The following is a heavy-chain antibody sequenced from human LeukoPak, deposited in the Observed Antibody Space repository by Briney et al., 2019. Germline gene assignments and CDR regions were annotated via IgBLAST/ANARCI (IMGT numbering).Heavy chain of an antibody. Sequence: ASVKVSCKASGYSFTDNGLSWVRQVPGQGLEWMGWISTHNDHTNYAQNLQGRVTMTTDTSTSTAYMELRSLRSDDTAVYYCARGIIGYYFDYWGQGTLVTVSS. CDR1: GYSFTDNG. J-gene: IGHJ4*02. CDR2: ISTHNDHT. CDR3: ARGIIGYYFDY. D-gene: IGHD2-15*01. V-gene: IGHV1-18*01.